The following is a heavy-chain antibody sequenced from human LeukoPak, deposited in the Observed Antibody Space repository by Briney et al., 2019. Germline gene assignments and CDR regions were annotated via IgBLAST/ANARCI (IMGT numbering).Heavy chain of an antibody. CDR3: ARVEGYGWFESGN. D-gene: IGHD6-19*01. CDR2: IKDGGSGS. V-gene: IGHV3-7*03. J-gene: IGHJ4*01. CDR1: GFAFNRFW. Sequence: GGSLRLSCAASGFAFNRFWMSWIRQAPGKGLEWVATIKDGGSGSFYVDSVEGRFSISRDDAKNLLYLQMNNLRDEDSAHYYCARVEGYGWFESGNWGQEPRSPSPQ.